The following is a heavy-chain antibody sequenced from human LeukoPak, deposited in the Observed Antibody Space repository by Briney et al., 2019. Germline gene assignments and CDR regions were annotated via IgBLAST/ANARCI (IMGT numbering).Heavy chain of an antibody. V-gene: IGHV5-51*01. CDR2: IYPGDSDT. J-gene: IGHJ6*02. Sequence: GESLNISSQGSGSRFTSYWIGWVRQLPGKGLEWMGIIYPGDSDTRYSPSFQGQVTISADKSINTSYLQWSSMKSSDTAMYYCARQEQPAVYYYYGMDVWGQGTTVTVSS. CDR3: ARQEQPAVYYYYGMDV. D-gene: IGHD1/OR15-1a*01. CDR1: GSRFTSYW.